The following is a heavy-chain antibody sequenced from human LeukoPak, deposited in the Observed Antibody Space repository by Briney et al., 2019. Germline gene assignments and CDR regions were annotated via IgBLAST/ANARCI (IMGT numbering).Heavy chain of an antibody. CDR1: GFTFSSYS. Sequence: GGSLRLSCAASGFTFSSYSMNWVRQAPGKGLEWVSSISSSSSYIYYADSVKGRFTISRDNAKNSLYLQMNSLRAEDTAVYYCARGGVATISTDYWGQGTLVTVSS. V-gene: IGHV3-21*01. J-gene: IGHJ4*02. D-gene: IGHD5-12*01. CDR3: ARGGVATISTDY. CDR2: ISSSSSYI.